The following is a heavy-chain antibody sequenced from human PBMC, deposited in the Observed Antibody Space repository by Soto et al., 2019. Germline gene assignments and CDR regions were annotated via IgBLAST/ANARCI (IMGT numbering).Heavy chain of an antibody. CDR2: ISIRGGDE. CDR3: ARGTIVARQHLDY. CDR1: GFTFSSYA. D-gene: IGHD6-6*01. Sequence: VQLVESGGGVVQPGKSLRLSCAASGFTFSSYAMHWARQAPGKGLAWVTVISIRGGDEYYAESVRGRFTISRDDSKNTLYLQMDSLRVEDTAVYYCARGTIVARQHLDYWGQGTLVTVSS. V-gene: IGHV3-30*03. J-gene: IGHJ4*02.